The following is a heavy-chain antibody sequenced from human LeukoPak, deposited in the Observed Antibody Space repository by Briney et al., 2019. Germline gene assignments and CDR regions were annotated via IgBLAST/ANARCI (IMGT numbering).Heavy chain of an antibody. V-gene: IGHV3-30*02. Sequence: GGSLRLSCAASGFTFSSYGMHWVRRAPGKGLEWVAFIRYDGSNKYYADSVKGRFTISRDNSKNTPYLQMNSLRAEDTAVYYCAKNLDYYYDSSGQMGAFDIWGQGTMVTVSS. D-gene: IGHD3-22*01. CDR3: AKNLDYYYDSSGQMGAFDI. J-gene: IGHJ3*02. CDR2: IRYDGSNK. CDR1: GFTFSSYG.